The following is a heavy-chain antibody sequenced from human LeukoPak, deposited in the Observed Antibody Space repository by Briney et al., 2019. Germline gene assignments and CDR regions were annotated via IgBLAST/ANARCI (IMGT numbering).Heavy chain of an antibody. CDR2: IYYSGST. V-gene: IGHV4-61*01. J-gene: IGHJ5*02. CDR3: ASDFGGSGTYYGWFDP. Sequence: SETLSLTCTVSGGSVSSGSYYWSWIRQPPGKGLEWIGYIYYSGSTNYNPSLKSRVTISVDTSQNQFSLKLSSVTAADTAVYYCASDFGGSGTYYGWFDPWGQGTLVTVSS. D-gene: IGHD3-10*01. CDR1: GGSVSSGSYY.